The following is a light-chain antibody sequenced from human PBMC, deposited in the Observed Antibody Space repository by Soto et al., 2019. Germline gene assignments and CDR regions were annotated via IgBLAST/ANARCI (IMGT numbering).Light chain of an antibody. CDR1: QSVSRK. CDR2: GAS. CDR3: QQHNKGSPIT. J-gene: IGKJ5*01. Sequence: EIHFKQSPSTXSVPEWYSSTYSCRASQSVSRKLAWYQQKPPKATXLXXXGASTRDNGIQDRFSGSGSGKEFTLPISRGQYEDFGAYYCQQHNKGSPITFGQGTRLDI. V-gene: IGKV3-15*01.